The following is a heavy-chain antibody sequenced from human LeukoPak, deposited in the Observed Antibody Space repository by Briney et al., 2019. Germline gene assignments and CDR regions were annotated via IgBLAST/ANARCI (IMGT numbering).Heavy chain of an antibody. CDR1: GFTFSSYG. Sequence: GGSLRLSCAASGFTFSSYGMHWVRQAPGKGLEWVAVISYDGSNKYYADSVKGRFTISRDNSKNTLYLQMNSLRAEDTAVYYCAKAHYYGSGSLYLDYWGQGTLVTVSS. D-gene: IGHD3-10*01. CDR2: ISYDGSNK. J-gene: IGHJ4*02. CDR3: AKAHYYGSGSLYLDY. V-gene: IGHV3-30*18.